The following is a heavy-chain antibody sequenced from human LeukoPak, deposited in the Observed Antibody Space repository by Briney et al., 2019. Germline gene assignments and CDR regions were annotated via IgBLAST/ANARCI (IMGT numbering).Heavy chain of an antibody. CDR3: TRTSSWYHFDS. J-gene: IGHJ4*02. CDR2: IYYSGST. Sequence: PSETLSLTCTVSGGSIDNYYWSWIRQPPGEGLEWIGYIYYSGSTNYNPSLKSRVTISVDTSKNQFSLKLTSVTAADTAVYYCTRTSSWYHFDSWGQGTLVTVSS. CDR1: GGSIDNYY. D-gene: IGHD6-13*01. V-gene: IGHV4-59*01.